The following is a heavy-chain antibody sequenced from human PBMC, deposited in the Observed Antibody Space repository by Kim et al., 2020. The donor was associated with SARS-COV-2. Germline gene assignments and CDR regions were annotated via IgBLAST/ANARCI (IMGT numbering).Heavy chain of an antibody. CDR3: AKDYTGVNPYYYDSSGTDAFDI. CDR1: GFTFSSYA. J-gene: IGHJ3*02. CDR2: ISGSGGST. D-gene: IGHD3-22*01. V-gene: IGHV3-23*01. Sequence: GGSLRLSCAASGFTFSSYAMSWVRQAPGKGLEWVSAISGSGGSTYYADSVKGRFTISRDNSKNTLYLQMNSLRAEDTAVYYCAKDYTGVNPYYYDSSGTDAFDIWGQGTMVTVSS.